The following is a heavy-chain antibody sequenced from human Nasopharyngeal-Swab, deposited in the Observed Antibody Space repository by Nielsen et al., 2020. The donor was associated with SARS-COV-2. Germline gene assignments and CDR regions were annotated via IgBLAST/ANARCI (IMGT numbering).Heavy chain of an antibody. V-gene: IGHV3-66*01. CDR3: ARDGLCDY. J-gene: IGHJ4*02. CDR2: IYSGGST. CDR1: GFTVSSNY. Sequence: WGSLSLSCAVSGFTVSSNYMSWVCQAPGKGLEWVAVIYSGGSTYYADSVKGRFTISRDNSKNTLYLQMNSLRAADTAVYYCARDGLCDYWGQGTLVTVSS.